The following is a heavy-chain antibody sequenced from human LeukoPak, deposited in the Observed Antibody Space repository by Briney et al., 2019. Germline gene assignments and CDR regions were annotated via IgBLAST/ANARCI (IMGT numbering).Heavy chain of an antibody. D-gene: IGHD5-24*01. CDR3: AKHPNPRWGGFDY. Sequence: PGGCLRLSCAASGFTFNSCALSSVCQAPRKGLEWVSRISSSVVSTYYADSVKGRFTISRDSSKNTLYLQMNSLRAEDTAVYYCAKHPNPRWGGFDYWGQGTLVTVSS. J-gene: IGHJ4*02. V-gene: IGHV3-23*01. CDR2: ISSSVVST. CDR1: GFTFNSCA.